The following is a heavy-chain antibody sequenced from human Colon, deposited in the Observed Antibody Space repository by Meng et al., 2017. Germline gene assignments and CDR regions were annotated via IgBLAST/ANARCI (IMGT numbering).Heavy chain of an antibody. D-gene: IGHD1-1*01. CDR1: GFTFADHA. J-gene: IGHJ3*02. Sequence: SLKISCGASGFTFADHAMHWVRQAPGKGLEWVARISWNSGNIGYADSVKGRFTISRDNAKNSLHLQMNSLRAEDMALYYCARDRGTGAGTDDVFDIWGQGTMVTVSS. CDR2: ISWNSGNI. V-gene: IGHV3-9*03. CDR3: ARDRGTGAGTDDVFDI.